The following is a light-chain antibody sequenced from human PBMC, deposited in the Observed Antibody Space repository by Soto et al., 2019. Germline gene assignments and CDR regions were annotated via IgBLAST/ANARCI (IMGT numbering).Light chain of an antibody. Sequence: QSVLTQPASVSGSPGLSITISCTGTSSDVGSYNLVSWYQQHPGKAPKLMIYEVSKRPSGVSNRFSGSKSGNTASLTISGLQAEDEADYYCCSYAGSSTLRVFGTGTKVTVL. CDR2: EVS. CDR1: SSDVGSYNL. CDR3: CSYAGSSTLRV. J-gene: IGLJ1*01. V-gene: IGLV2-23*02.